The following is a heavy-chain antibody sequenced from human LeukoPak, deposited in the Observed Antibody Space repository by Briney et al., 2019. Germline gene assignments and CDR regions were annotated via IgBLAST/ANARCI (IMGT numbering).Heavy chain of an antibody. Sequence: GGSLRLSCAASGFTSDDYAMHWVRQAPGKGLEWVAVISYDGSNKYYADSVKGRFTISRDNSKNTLYLQMNSLRAEDTAVYYCAKDRGDGYKKQDAFDIWGQGTMVTVSS. J-gene: IGHJ3*02. CDR1: GFTSDDYA. D-gene: IGHD5-24*01. CDR3: AKDRGDGYKKQDAFDI. V-gene: IGHV3-30*18. CDR2: ISYDGSNK.